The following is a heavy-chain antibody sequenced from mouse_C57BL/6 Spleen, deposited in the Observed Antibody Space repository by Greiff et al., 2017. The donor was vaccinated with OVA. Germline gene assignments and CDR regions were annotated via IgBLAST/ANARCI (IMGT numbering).Heavy chain of an antibody. Sequence: VQLQQSGAELVRPGTSVKVSCKASGYAFTNYLIEWVKQRPGQGLEWIGVINPGSGGTNYNEKFKGKATLTADKSSSTAYMQLSSLTSEDSAVYFCARSYINYDSFAYWGQGTLVTVSA. CDR1: GYAFTNYL. CDR3: ARSYINYDSFAY. V-gene: IGHV1-54*01. CDR2: INPGSGGT. D-gene: IGHD2-5*01. J-gene: IGHJ3*01.